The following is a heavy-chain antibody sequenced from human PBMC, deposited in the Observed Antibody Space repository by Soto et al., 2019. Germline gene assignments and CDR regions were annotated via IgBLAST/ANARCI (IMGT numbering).Heavy chain of an antibody. Sequence: QVQLVESGGGVVQPGRSLRLSCAASGFTFSSYGMHWVRQAPGKGMEWVAVISYDGSNKYYADSVKGRFTISRDNSKNPLYLQMNCLRAEDTAVYYCAKDHYDSSGYYQLDWYFDLRGRGTLVTVSS. CDR1: GFTFSSYG. D-gene: IGHD3-22*01. V-gene: IGHV3-30*18. CDR2: ISYDGSNK. J-gene: IGHJ2*01. CDR3: AKDHYDSSGYYQLDWYFDL.